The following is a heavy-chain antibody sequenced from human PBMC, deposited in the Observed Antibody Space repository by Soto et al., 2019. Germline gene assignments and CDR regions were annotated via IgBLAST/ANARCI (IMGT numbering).Heavy chain of an antibody. D-gene: IGHD6-13*01. CDR2: ISSFSNYM. Sequence: EVQLVESGGGLVKPGGSLRLSCAVSGFTFNSYSMNWVRQAPGKGLEWVSAISSFSNYMYYTYSVKGRFTISRDNARNSLYLQMNSLRAEDTAVYYCARAGGYSRTTPNPSSYDMDVWGQGTTVTVSS. CDR3: ARAGGYSRTTPNPSSYDMDV. V-gene: IGHV3-21*01. J-gene: IGHJ6*02. CDR1: GFTFNSYS.